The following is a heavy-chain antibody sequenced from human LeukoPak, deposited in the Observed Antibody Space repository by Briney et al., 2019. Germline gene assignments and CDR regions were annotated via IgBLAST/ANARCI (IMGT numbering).Heavy chain of an antibody. Sequence: SETLSLTCTVSGGSISSYYWNWIRQPPGKGLEWIGFIYYSGSTNYNPSVKSRVTISIDTSRNQFSLKLSSVTAADTAVYYCALSRGGYYDSSGPSWAFDIWGQGTMVTVSS. D-gene: IGHD3-22*01. CDR2: IYYSGST. V-gene: IGHV4-59*01. CDR1: GGSISSYY. CDR3: ALSRGGYYDSSGPSWAFDI. J-gene: IGHJ3*02.